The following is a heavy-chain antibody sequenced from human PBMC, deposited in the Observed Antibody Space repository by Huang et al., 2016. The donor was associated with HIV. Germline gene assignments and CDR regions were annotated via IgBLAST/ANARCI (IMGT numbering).Heavy chain of an antibody. CDR2: INPGKVNT. V-gene: IGHV1-3*01. Sequence: QVHLVQSGPEVKKPGASVKVSCKASGYNFTSRGLHWVRQAPGQGLEGMGYINPGKVNTKSGPKVQDRVTLTRDISANTAYMQLSRLTSEDTAVYYCASGQRMRESDIVATIPVSWGQGALVTVSS. CDR1: GYNFTSRG. D-gene: IGHD5-12*01. J-gene: IGHJ5*02. CDR3: ASGQRMRESDIVATIPVS.